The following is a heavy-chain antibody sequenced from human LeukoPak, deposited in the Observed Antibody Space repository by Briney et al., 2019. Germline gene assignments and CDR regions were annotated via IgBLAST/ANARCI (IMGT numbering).Heavy chain of an antibody. Sequence: GGSLRLSCAASGITVSSNYMSWVRQAPGKGLEWVSVIYSGGSTYYADSVKGRFTISRDNSKNTLYLQMNSLRAEDTAVYYCATSRRQWLDFDYWGQGTLVTVSS. J-gene: IGHJ4*02. CDR3: ATSRRQWLDFDY. V-gene: IGHV3-53*01. CDR1: GITVSSNY. CDR2: IYSGGST. D-gene: IGHD6-19*01.